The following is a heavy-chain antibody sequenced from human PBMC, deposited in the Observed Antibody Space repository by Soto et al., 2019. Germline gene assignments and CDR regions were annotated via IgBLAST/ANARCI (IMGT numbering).Heavy chain of an antibody. CDR2: IWYDGSNK. Sequence: QVQLVESGGGVVQPGRSLRLSCAASGFTFSSYGMHWVRQAPGKGLEWVAVIWYDGSNKYYADSVKGRFTISRDNSKNTLYLQMNSLRAEDTAVYYCARDTKTSLYDILTGYYMDLAWADWGQGTLVTVSS. V-gene: IGHV3-33*01. CDR3: ARDTKTSLYDILTGYYMDLAWAD. CDR1: GFTFSSYG. D-gene: IGHD3-9*01. J-gene: IGHJ4*02.